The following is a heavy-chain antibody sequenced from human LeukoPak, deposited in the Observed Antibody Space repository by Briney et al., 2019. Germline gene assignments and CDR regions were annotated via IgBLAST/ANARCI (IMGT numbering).Heavy chain of an antibody. D-gene: IGHD2-15*01. CDR3: AKRGVVWPPPDAFDI. V-gene: IGHV3-11*01. CDR1: GFTFSDYY. CDR2: ISSGGSTI. J-gene: IGHJ3*02. Sequence: PGGSLRLSCAASGFTFSDYYMSWIRQAPGKGLEWISYISSGGSTIYYADSVRGQFTISRDNAKKSLYLQMNSLRAEDTAVYYCAKRGVVWPPPDAFDIWGQGTMVTVSS.